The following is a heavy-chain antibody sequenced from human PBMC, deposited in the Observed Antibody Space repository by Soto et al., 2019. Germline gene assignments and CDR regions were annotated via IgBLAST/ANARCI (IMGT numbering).Heavy chain of an antibody. V-gene: IGHV4-31*03. J-gene: IGHJ5*02. CDR1: SGSISSGGYY. D-gene: IGHD3-3*01. Sequence: PTETLSLTCTVSSGSISSGGYYWSWIRQHPGKGLEWIGYIYYSGITYYNPSLKSRVTISVDTSKNQFSLKLSSVTAADTAVYYCARVLFGRGNWFDPWGQGTLVTVSS. CDR2: IYYSGIT. CDR3: ARVLFGRGNWFDP.